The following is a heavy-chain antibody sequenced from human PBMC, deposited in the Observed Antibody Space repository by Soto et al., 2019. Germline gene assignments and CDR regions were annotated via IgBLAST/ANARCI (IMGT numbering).Heavy chain of an antibody. D-gene: IGHD6-6*01. Sequence: GGSLRLSCAASGFTFSGSAMHWVRQASGKGLEWVGRIRSKANSYATAYAASVKGRFTISRNDSRNTAYLQMNSLKTEDTAVYYCTYEYGSSSRPPGYYYYYYMDVWGKGTTVTVSS. CDR3: TYEYGSSSRPPGYYYYYYMDV. V-gene: IGHV3-73*01. J-gene: IGHJ6*03. CDR1: GFTFSGSA. CDR2: IRSKANSYAT.